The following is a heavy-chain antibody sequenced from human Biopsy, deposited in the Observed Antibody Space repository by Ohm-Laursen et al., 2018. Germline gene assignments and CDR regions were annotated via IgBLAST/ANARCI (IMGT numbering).Heavy chain of an antibody. CDR1: GESFNGYY. V-gene: IGHV4-34*01. Sequence: SQTLSLTWAVYGESFNGYYWSWIRQTPGKGLEWIGEINHSGRTNYNPSLKSRVTISVDTSKNQFSLRLNSVTAADTAVYYCARATNSTGWPYYYFYGMDVWGQGTTVTVSS. CDR3: ARATNSTGWPYYYFYGMDV. D-gene: IGHD2/OR15-2a*01. J-gene: IGHJ6*02. CDR2: INHSGRT.